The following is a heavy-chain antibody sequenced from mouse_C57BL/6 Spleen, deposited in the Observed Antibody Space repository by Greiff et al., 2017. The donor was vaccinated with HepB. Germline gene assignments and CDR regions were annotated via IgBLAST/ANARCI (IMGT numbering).Heavy chain of an antibody. Sequence: VQLKQSGPELVKPGASVKISCKASGYSFTGYYMNWVKQSPEKSLEWIGEINPSTGGTTYNQKFKAKATLTVDKSSSTAYMQLKSLTSEDSAVYYCARGTIYYKNRHYYAMDYWGQGTSVTVSS. CDR3: ARGTIYYKNRHYYAMDY. J-gene: IGHJ4*01. CDR1: GYSFTGYY. CDR2: INPSTGGT. V-gene: IGHV1-42*01. D-gene: IGHD5-5*01.